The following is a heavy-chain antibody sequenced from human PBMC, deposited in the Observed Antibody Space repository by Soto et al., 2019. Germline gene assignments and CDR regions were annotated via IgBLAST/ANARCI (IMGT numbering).Heavy chain of an antibody. D-gene: IGHD3-16*01. CDR1: GGIFTNNA. CDR2: VIPLFDTA. Sequence: QVQVVQSGAEVKKPGSSVKVSCKVSGGIFTNNAISWVRQAPGQGLEWLGGVIPLFDTAYYAQIFRGRLRISADGATTTAYMELSGLTSADTDVYFCATGGHNDGYNFYHGMDVWGQVTTVTVS. V-gene: IGHV1-69*01. CDR3: ATGGHNDGYNFYHGMDV. J-gene: IGHJ6*02.